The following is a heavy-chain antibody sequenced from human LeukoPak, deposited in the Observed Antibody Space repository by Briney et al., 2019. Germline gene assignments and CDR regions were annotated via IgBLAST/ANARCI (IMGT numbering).Heavy chain of an antibody. CDR2: IYSGGST. V-gene: IGHV3-66*01. CDR3: ASCFRVNAFDI. CDR1: GFTVSSNY. J-gene: IGHJ3*02. Sequence: GGSLRLSCAVSGFTVSSNYMSWVRQAPGKGLEWVSVIYSGGSTYYAGSVKGRFTISRDNSKNTLYLQMSSLRAEDTAVYYCASCFRVNAFDIWGQGTMVTVSS. D-gene: IGHD2-21*01.